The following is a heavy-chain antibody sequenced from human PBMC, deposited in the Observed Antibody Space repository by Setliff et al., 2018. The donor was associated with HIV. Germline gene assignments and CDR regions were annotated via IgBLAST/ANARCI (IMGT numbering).Heavy chain of an antibody. CDR3: ARLIHTGLLYFDY. V-gene: IGHV4-4*09. D-gene: IGHD2-8*02. Sequence: SETLSLTCFVSGVSISGHFWGWIRQPPEKGLEWIGYIYTSGTTEYNPSLDSRVTISVDTSRDQFSLNLRSVTAADTALYFCARLIHTGLLYFDYWGLGMLVTVSS. CDR2: IYTSGTT. CDR1: GVSISGHF. J-gene: IGHJ4*02.